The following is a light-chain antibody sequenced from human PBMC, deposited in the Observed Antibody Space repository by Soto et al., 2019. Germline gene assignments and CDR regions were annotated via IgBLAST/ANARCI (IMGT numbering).Light chain of an antibody. Sequence: QSALTQPASVSGSPGQSITISCTGTSSDIGSYSHVSWYQHHPGKAPKLIIFDNNKRPSGIPDRFSGSKSGTSATLGITGLQTGDEADYYCGTWDSSLSAWVFGGGTKLTVL. J-gene: IGLJ3*02. CDR3: GTWDSSLSAWV. V-gene: IGLV1-51*01. CDR2: DNN. CDR1: SSDIGSYSH.